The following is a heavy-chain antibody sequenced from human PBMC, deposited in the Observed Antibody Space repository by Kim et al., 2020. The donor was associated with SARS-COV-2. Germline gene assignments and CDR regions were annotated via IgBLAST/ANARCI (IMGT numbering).Heavy chain of an antibody. CDR3: AKDPFDWLLDGEYFQH. J-gene: IGHJ1*01. Sequence: SGKGRFTISRDNSKNTLYLQMNSLRAEDTAVYYCAKDPFDWLLDGEYFQHWGQGTLVTVSS. D-gene: IGHD3-9*01. V-gene: IGHV3-23*01.